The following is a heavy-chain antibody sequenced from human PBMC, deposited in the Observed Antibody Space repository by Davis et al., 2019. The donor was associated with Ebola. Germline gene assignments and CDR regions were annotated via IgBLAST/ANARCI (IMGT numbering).Heavy chain of an antibody. D-gene: IGHD2-21*01. V-gene: IGHV3-23*01. J-gene: IGHJ3*02. CDR1: GFTFSSYA. Sequence: GGSLRLSCAASGFTFSSYAMSWVRQAPGKGLEWVSAISGSGGSTYYADSVKGRFTISRDNSKNTLYLQMNSLRAEDTAVYYCARFCGGDCYSTLWDAFDIWGQGTMVTVSS. CDR3: ARFCGGDCYSTLWDAFDI. CDR2: ISGSGGST.